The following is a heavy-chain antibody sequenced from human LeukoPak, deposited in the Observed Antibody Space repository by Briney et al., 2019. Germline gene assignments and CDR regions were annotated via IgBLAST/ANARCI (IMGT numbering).Heavy chain of an antibody. CDR2: LYYTGDA. CDR3: ARFYDSPISAFDM. CDR1: GVSVTNYF. J-gene: IGHJ3*02. Sequence: SETLSLTCTVSGVSVTNYFWSWIRQPPGKGLAWVAYLYYTGDANYNPSLNSRLSVSVDTSKNQFSLRLSSVTAADTATYYCARFYDSPISAFDMWGQGTMVTVSS. D-gene: IGHD3-22*01. V-gene: IGHV4-59*02.